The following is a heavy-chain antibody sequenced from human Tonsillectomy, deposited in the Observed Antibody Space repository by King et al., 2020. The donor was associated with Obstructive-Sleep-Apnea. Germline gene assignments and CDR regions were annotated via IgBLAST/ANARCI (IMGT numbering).Heavy chain of an antibody. Sequence: VQLQQWGAGLLKPSETLSLTCAVYTGSFSGYYWSWIRQPPGKGLEWLGQINHSGSTSYNPSLKSRVTISVDTSKNQFSLKLTSVTAADTAVYYCERGHLAGTYYFRYWGQGTLVTVSS. D-gene: IGHD3-16*01. CDR3: ERGHLAGTYYFRY. J-gene: IGHJ4*02. CDR1: TGSFSGYY. CDR2: INHSGST. V-gene: IGHV4-34*01.